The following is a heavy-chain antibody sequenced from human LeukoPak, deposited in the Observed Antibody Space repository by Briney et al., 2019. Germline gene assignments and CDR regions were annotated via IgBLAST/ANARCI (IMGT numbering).Heavy chain of an antibody. CDR2: IYYTGNT. CDR1: GGSISSYY. Sequence: SETLSLTCTVSGGSISSYYWSWIRQPSGKGLERIGYIYYTGNTNYNPSLKSRVTISVDTSKNQFSLKLTSVTAADTAVYFCARGYSATYGRFDPWGQGTLVTVSS. D-gene: IGHD1-26*01. V-gene: IGHV4-59*01. J-gene: IGHJ5*02. CDR3: ARGYSATYGRFDP.